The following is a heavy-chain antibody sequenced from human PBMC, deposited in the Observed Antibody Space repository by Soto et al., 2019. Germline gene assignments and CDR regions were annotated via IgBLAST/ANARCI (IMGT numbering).Heavy chain of an antibody. V-gene: IGHV3-48*02. CDR1: GFTFSSYS. CDR2: ISSSSSTI. J-gene: IGHJ1*01. D-gene: IGHD1-26*01. Sequence: GESLKISCAASGFTFSSYSMNWVRQAPGKGLEWVSYISSSSSTIYYADSVKGRFTISRDNAKNSLYLQMNSLRDEDTAVYYCARDAILSYTEYFQHWGQGTLVTVSS. CDR3: ARDAILSYTEYFQH.